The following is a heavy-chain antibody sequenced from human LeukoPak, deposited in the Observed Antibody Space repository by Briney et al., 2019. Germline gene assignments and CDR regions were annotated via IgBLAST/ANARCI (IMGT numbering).Heavy chain of an antibody. Sequence: GGSLRLSCAASGFTVSDNYMSWVRQAPGKGLGWVSVIYSGGSTYYADSVKGRFIISRDISKNTLYFQMNSLRAEDTAVYYCARSRSIDSSGYDYWGQGTLVTVSS. CDR1: GFTVSDNY. J-gene: IGHJ4*02. D-gene: IGHD3-22*01. V-gene: IGHV3-66*01. CDR3: ARSRSIDSSGYDY. CDR2: IYSGGST.